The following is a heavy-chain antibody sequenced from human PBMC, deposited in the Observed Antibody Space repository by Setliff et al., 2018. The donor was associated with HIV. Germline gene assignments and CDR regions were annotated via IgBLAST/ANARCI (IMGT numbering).Heavy chain of an antibody. Sequence: ASVKVSCKASGYTFSSFGISWVRQAPGQGLEWMGWISAYNGNTKSAQNLQGRVTMTTDTSTSTAYMELRSLRSDDTAVYYCARGAWYTSGWYSSRYMDVWGKGTTVTVSS. CDR3: ARGAWYTSGWYSSRYMDV. J-gene: IGHJ6*03. CDR1: GYTFSSFG. V-gene: IGHV1-18*01. D-gene: IGHD6-19*01. CDR2: ISAYNGNT.